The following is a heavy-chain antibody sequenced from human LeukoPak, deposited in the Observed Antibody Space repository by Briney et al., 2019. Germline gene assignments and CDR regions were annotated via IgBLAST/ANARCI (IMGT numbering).Heavy chain of an antibody. V-gene: IGHV1-18*01. D-gene: IGHD3-22*01. CDR1: GYTFTSYG. CDR2: INAYNGNT. J-gene: IGHJ4*02. Sequence: ASVKVSCKASGYTFTSYGISWVRQAPGQGLEWMGWINAYNGNTNYAQKLQGRVTMTTDTSTSTAYMELRSLRSDDTAVYYCAISYYDSSGYYYGPYFDYWGQGTLVTVSS. CDR3: AISYYDSSGYYYGPYFDY.